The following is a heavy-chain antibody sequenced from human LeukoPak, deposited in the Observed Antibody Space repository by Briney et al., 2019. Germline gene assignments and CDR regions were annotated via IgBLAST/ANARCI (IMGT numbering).Heavy chain of an antibody. CDR1: GYTFTSYG. V-gene: IGHV1-18*01. D-gene: IGHD3-22*01. CDR2: ISAYNGNT. Sequence: WASVKVSCKASGYTFTSYGISWVRQAPGQGLEWMGWISAYNGNTNYAQKLQGRVTMTTDTSTSTAYMELRSLRSEDTAMYYCARDRTHYYDSSGYYSRWEYWGQGTLVTVSS. CDR3: ARDRTHYYDSSGYYSRWEY. J-gene: IGHJ4*02.